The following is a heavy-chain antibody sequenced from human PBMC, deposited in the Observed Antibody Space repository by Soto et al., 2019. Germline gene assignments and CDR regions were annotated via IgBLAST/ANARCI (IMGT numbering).Heavy chain of an antibody. D-gene: IGHD3-22*01. Sequence: SEPLSLPCAVSGYSISTGFNWAWIRQPPGKGLEWIGSIYHSGSTYYNLSLKSRVTISSDASKNQISLKLSSVTAADTAVYYCARDYYDSSGYLNWFDPWGQGTLVTVSS. J-gene: IGHJ5*02. CDR3: ARDYYDSSGYLNWFDP. CDR2: IYHSGST. V-gene: IGHV4-38-2*02. CDR1: GYSISTGFN.